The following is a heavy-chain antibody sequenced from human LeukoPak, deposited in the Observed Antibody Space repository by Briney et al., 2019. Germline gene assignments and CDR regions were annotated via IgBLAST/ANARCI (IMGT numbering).Heavy chain of an antibody. D-gene: IGHD4-11*01. J-gene: IGHJ6*02. V-gene: IGHV3-48*03. CDR1: RFTFSSYE. CDR2: ISSSGSPI. Sequence: GGSLRLSCAASRFTFSSYEMNWVRQAPGKGLEWVSYISSSGSPIYYADSVEGRFTISRDNAKNSLYLQMSSLRAEDTAMYYCARVYSNYDPAAMDVWGQGTTVTVSS. CDR3: ARVYSNYDPAAMDV.